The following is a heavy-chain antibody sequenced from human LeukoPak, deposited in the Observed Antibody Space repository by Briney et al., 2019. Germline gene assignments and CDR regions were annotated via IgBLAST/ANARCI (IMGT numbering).Heavy chain of an antibody. V-gene: IGHV1-2*02. CDR2: INPSSGDT. D-gene: IGHD2-15*01. CDR1: GYTFTGYY. CDR3: ARGHSLLGVVVPSVDY. J-gene: IGHJ4*02. Sequence: ASVKVSCKASGYTFTGYYMHWVRQAPGQGLEWMGWINPSSGDTDYAQKFQGRVTMTRDTSISTDYMELTRLRSDDTAVYYCARGHSLLGVVVPSVDYWGQGTLVTVSS.